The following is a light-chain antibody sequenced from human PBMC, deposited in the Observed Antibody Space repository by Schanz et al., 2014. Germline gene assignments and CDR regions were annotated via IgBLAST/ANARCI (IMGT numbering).Light chain of an antibody. J-gene: IGKJ3*01. CDR1: QTVNINY. V-gene: IGKV3-20*01. CDR2: GAS. CDR3: QQYGTSQFT. Sequence: DIVLTQSPGTLSLSPGERATLSCRASQTVNINYLAWYQQKPGQAPRLLIYGASSRATGIPDRFSDSGSGTNFTLSIIRLAPEDFAVYYCQQYGTSQFTFGPGTKVDIK.